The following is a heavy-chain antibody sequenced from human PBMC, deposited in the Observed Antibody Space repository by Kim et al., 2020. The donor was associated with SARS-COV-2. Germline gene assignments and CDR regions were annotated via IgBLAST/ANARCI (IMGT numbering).Heavy chain of an antibody. D-gene: IGHD2-15*01. J-gene: IGHJ3*02. CDR2: IIPIFGTA. Sequence: SVKVSCKASGGTFSSYAISWVRQAPGQGLEWMGGIIPIFGTANYAQKFQGRVTITADESTSTAYMELSSLRSEDTAVYYCARDGYCSGGSCYSVLREGGAFDIWGQGTMFTVSS. CDR3: ARDGYCSGGSCYSVLREGGAFDI. CDR1: GGTFSSYA. V-gene: IGHV1-69*13.